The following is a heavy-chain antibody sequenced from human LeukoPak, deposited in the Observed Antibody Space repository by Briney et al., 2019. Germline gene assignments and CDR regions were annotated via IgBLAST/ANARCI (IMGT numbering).Heavy chain of an antibody. J-gene: IGHJ4*02. D-gene: IGHD3-3*01. CDR2: IYYSGST. V-gene: IGHV4-59*01. CDR3: ARVLDLRSGYIGGFDY. CDR1: GGSISSYY. Sequence: SETLSLTCTVSGGSISSYYWSWIRQPPGKGLEWIGYIYYSGSTNYNPSLKSRVTISVDTSKNQFSLKLSSVTAADTAVYYCARVLDLRSGYIGGFDYWGQGTLVTVSS.